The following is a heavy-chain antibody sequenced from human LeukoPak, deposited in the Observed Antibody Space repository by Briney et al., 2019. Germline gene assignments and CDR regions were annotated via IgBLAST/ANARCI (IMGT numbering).Heavy chain of an antibody. Sequence: ASVKVSCKASGYTFTSYDINWVRQATGQGLEWMGWMNPNSGNTGYAQKFQGRVTITRNTSISTAYMELSSLRSEDTAVYYCARGEYDYGDYGGWFDPWGQGTLVTVSS. J-gene: IGHJ5*02. CDR1: GYTFTSYD. V-gene: IGHV1-8*03. D-gene: IGHD4-17*01. CDR2: MNPNSGNT. CDR3: ARGEYDYGDYGGWFDP.